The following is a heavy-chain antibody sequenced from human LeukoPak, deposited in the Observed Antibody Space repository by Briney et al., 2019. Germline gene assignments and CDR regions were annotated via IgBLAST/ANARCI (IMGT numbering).Heavy chain of an antibody. J-gene: IGHJ4*02. CDR1: GFTFSSYG. V-gene: IGHV3-33*06. CDR2: IWYDGSNK. Sequence: GGSLRLSCAASGFTFSSYGMHWVRQAPGKGLEWVAVIWYDGSNKYYADSVKGRFPISRDNSKNTLYLQMNSLRAEDTAVYYCAKDSLQATNLDYWGQGTLVTVSS. D-gene: IGHD5-24*01. CDR3: AKDSLQATNLDY.